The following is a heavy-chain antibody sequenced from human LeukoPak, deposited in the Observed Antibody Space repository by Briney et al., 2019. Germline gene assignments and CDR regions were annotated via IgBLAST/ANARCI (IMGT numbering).Heavy chain of an antibody. J-gene: IGHJ4*02. Sequence: GGALRPTYPASGFIIANISMSGVQHEPRKGLEWVANIEEDGSEKYYVDSVKGRFTISRDNAKNSLYLQMNSLRAEDTAVYYCARWAESNDYWGQGTLVTVSS. CDR3: ARWAESNDY. CDR2: IEEDGSEK. CDR1: GFIIANIS. V-gene: IGHV3-7*05.